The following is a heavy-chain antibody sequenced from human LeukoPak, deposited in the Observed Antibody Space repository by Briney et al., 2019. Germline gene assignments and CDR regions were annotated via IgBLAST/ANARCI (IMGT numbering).Heavy chain of an antibody. CDR2: ISSDGVEK. V-gene: IGHV3-30*04. CDR3: AREGHYDILTGYSPVEYYFYYMDV. CDR1: GFTFSHYG. D-gene: IGHD3-9*01. Sequence: PGRSLRLSCEASGFTFSHYGIHWVRQTPGKGLEWVAAISSDGVEKHYADSVKGRFTISRDNSKSTLYLQMNSLRAEDTALYYCAREGHYDILTGYSPVEYYFYYMDVWGKGTTVTVS. J-gene: IGHJ6*03.